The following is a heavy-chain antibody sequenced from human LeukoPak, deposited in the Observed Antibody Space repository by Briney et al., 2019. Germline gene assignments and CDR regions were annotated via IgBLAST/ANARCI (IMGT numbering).Heavy chain of an antibody. CDR1: GGTFSSYA. CDR2: IIPIFGTA. V-gene: IGHV1-69*05. CDR3: ASQNRVGYMDV. Sequence: ASVKVSCKASGGTFSSYAISWVRQAPGQGLEWMGGIIPIFGTANYAQKFQGRVTIITDESTSTAYMELSSLRSEDTAVYYCASQNRVGYMDVWGKGTTVTVSS. J-gene: IGHJ6*03. D-gene: IGHD1-26*01.